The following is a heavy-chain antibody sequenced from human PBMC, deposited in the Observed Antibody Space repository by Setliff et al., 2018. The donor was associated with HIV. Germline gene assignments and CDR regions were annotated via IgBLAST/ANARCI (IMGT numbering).Heavy chain of an antibody. Sequence: PSETLSLTCTVSGGSISSSSYYWGWIRQPPGKGLEWIGSIYYSGSAYYSPSLKSRVTISVDTSKNQFSLKLSSVTAADTAVYYCARRKGYCSGPSCLEFSWFDPWGQGTLVT. D-gene: IGHD2-2*01. V-gene: IGHV4-39*01. J-gene: IGHJ5*02. CDR1: GGSISSSSYY. CDR3: ARRKGYCSGPSCLEFSWFDP. CDR2: IYYSGSA.